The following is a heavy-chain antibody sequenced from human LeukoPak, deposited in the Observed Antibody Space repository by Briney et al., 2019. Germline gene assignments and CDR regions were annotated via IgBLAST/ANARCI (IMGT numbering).Heavy chain of an antibody. CDR1: GFTFKTSG. J-gene: IGHJ3*01. Sequence: GGSLRLSCAASGFTFKTSGMSWVRQAPGKGLEWVSFISGTGLSIYYGDSVRGRFTISRDNSKNTLYLQTNSLRAEDTAVYYCARIMRHMWEDVLDVWGQGTRVTVSS. D-gene: IGHD1-26*01. V-gene: IGHV3-23*01. CDR3: ARIMRHMWEDVLDV. CDR2: ISGTGLSI.